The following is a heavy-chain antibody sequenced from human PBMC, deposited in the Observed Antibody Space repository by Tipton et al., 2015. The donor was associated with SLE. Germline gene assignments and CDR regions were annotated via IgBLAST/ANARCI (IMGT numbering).Heavy chain of an antibody. CDR2: IYHSGTT. D-gene: IGHD5-24*01. V-gene: IGHV4-39*07. CDR3: VRLELPATKADY. CDR1: GGSISSGGYY. Sequence: TLSLTCTVPGGSISSGGYYWGLIRQSPGKGLEWIGSIYHSGTTYYNPSLKSRLTLSIDTSKNQFSLKLSSVTAADTAVYYCVRLELPATKADYWGPGTLVTVSS. J-gene: IGHJ4*02.